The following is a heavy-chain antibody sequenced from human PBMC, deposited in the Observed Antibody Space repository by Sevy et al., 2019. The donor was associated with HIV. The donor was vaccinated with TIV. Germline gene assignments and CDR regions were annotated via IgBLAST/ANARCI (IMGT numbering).Heavy chain of an antibody. CDR3: ARDRYAGPNMSYLDY. D-gene: IGHD2-21*01. J-gene: IGHJ4*02. V-gene: IGHV3-7*01. CDR2: MKEDGSER. CDR1: GFTFSSYW. Sequence: GGSLRLSCAASGFTFSSYWMSWVRQAPGKGLEWVATMKEDGSERNYVDSVKGRFTISRDNSKNTLYLQMNSLTPGDTAVYYCARDRYAGPNMSYLDYWAQGTLVTVSS.